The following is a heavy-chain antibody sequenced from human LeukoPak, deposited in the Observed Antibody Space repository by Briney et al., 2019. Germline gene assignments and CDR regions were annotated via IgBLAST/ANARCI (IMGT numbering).Heavy chain of an antibody. D-gene: IGHD5-18*01. CDR2: ISYTGSA. V-gene: IGHV4-59*08. J-gene: IGHJ4*02. Sequence: SETLSLTCTVSGGSISSYYWSWIRQPPGKGLEWIGYISYTGSANYNPSLTSRVAMSVDTSQNQFSLKLHSVTAADTAVYFCARRGYNFGYIDYWGQGILVTVSS. CDR3: ARRGYNFGYIDY. CDR1: GGSISSYY.